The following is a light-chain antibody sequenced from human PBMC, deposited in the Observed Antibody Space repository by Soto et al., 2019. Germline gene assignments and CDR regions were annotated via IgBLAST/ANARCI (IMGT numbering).Light chain of an antibody. V-gene: IGKV3-20*01. Sequence: EIVLTQSPGTLSLSPGERATLSCRASQSVSNNYLAWYQQKPGQAPRLVIYGASSRATGIPDRFSASGSGTDFTLTISRLDPEDFAVYYCQQYISSPLTFGQGTKVEIK. CDR3: QQYISSPLT. CDR1: QSVSNNY. J-gene: IGKJ1*01. CDR2: GAS.